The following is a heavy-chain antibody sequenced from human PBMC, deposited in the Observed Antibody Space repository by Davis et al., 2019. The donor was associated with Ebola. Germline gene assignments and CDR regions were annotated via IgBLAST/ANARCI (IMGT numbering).Heavy chain of an antibody. J-gene: IGHJ4*02. D-gene: IGHD1-26*01. CDR2: IKPDGTQV. Sequence: GESLKISCGGSGFTFSSYWMTWVRQAPGKGLEWLANIKPDGTQVYYVDSVKGRFTISRDNANNSLYLQMNSLRAEDTAVYYCARAPYSGSYYADYWGQGTLVTVSS. CDR3: ARAPYSGSYYADY. CDR1: GFTFSSYW. V-gene: IGHV3-7*01.